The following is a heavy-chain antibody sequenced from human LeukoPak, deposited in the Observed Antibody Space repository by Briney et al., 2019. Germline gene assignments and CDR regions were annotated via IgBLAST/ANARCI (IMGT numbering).Heavy chain of an antibody. CDR2: IYYSGST. D-gene: IGHD1/OR15-1a*01. CDR1: GGSISSYH. CDR3: ARLYNWNNYYYGMDV. J-gene: IGHJ6*02. V-gene: IGHV4-59*08. Sequence: SETLSLTCTVSGGSISSYHWGWIRQPPGKGLEWIGYIYYSGSTNYNPSPKSRVTISVDTSKNQFSLKLSSVTAADTAVYYCARLYNWNNYYYGMDVWGQGTTVTVSS.